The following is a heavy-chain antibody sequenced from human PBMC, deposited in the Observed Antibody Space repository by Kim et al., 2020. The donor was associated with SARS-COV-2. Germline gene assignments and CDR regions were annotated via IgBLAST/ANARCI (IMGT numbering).Heavy chain of an antibody. J-gene: IGHJ5*02. D-gene: IGHD3-9*01. CDR1: GGSISSSSYY. V-gene: IGHV4-39*01. Sequence: SETLSLTCTVSGGSISSSSYYWGWIRQPPGKGLEWIGSIYYSGSTYYNPSLKSRVTISVDTSKNQFSLKLSSVTAADTAVYYCARQGRDYGILTGYYTIGWFDPWGQGTLVTVSS. CDR2: IYYSGST. CDR3: ARQGRDYGILTGYYTIGWFDP.